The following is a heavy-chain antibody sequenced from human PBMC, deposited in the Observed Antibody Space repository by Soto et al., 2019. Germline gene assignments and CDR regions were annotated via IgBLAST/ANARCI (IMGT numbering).Heavy chain of an antibody. CDR1: GFTFNTYP. D-gene: IGHD3-10*01. CDR2: ISSTAGKTS. CDR3: AKGVLSFHYGMEV. Sequence: EVKLLQSGGGVVPPGGSLRLSCATSGFTFNTYPMTWVRQAPGKGLEWVSSISSTAGKTSSYADSVKGRFAISRDFSDNTVYLQMDNLRVDDTAVYFCAKGVLSFHYGMEVWGQGNTVTVSS. J-gene: IGHJ6*02. V-gene: IGHV3-23*01.